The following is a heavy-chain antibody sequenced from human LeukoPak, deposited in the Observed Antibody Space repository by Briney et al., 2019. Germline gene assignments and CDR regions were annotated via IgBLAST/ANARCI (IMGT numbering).Heavy chain of an antibody. D-gene: IGHD3-10*01. V-gene: IGHV4-59*08. CDR3: ARHRWMEVYGSGSYYVDY. J-gene: IGHJ4*02. CDR2: IYYSGST. CDR1: GGSISSYY. Sequence: PSETLSLTCTVSGGSISSYYWSWIRQPPGKGLEWIGYIYYSGSTNYNPSLKSRATISADTSKNQFSLKLSSVTAADTAVYYCARHRWMEVYGSGSYYVDYWGQGTPVTVSS.